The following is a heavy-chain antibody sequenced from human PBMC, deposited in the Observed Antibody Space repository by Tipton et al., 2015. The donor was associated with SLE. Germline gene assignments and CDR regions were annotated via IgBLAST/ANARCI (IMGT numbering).Heavy chain of an antibody. CDR3: ARGRY. Sequence: TLSLTCTVSGGSISSHYWSWIRQPPGKGLEWIGYINHSGSTNYNPSPKSRVTISVDTSTKQFSLKLSSVTAADTAVYYCARGRYWGQGTLVTVSS. CDR1: GGSISSHY. CDR2: INHSGST. V-gene: IGHV4-59*11. J-gene: IGHJ4*02.